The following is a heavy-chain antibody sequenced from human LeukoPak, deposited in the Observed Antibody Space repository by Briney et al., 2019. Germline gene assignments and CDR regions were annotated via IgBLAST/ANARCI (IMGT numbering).Heavy chain of an antibody. CDR1: GGSFSGYY. CDR3: ARGVYGSGSYYLDGMDV. CDR2: INHSGST. D-gene: IGHD3-10*01. J-gene: IGHJ6*02. Sequence: SGTLSLTCAVYGGSFSGYYWSRIRRPPGKGLEWIGEINHSGSTNYNPSLKSRVTISVDTSKNQFSLKLSSVTAADTAVYYCARGVYGSGSYYLDGMDVWGQGTTVTVSS. V-gene: IGHV4-34*01.